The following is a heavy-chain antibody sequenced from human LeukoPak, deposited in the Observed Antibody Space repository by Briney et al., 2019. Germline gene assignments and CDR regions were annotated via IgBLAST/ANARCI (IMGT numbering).Heavy chain of an antibody. V-gene: IGHV3-23*01. CDR2: ISDTGGNT. CDR3: ARYFHD. Sequence: LSGGSLRLSCAASGFTFSSNAMTWVRQAPEKGLEWVSAISDTGGNTDYADSVRGRFTVSRDNSKNTLYRQMNSLRVEDTVVYYCARYFHDWGQGTLVTVSS. J-gene: IGHJ4*02. CDR1: GFTFSSNA.